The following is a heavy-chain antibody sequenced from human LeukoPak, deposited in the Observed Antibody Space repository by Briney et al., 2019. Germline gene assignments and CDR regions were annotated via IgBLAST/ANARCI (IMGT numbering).Heavy chain of an antibody. CDR3: ARDRRPGYSSGSLDYYYYYMDV. CDR2: INPKSGGT. J-gene: IGHJ6*03. Sequence: ASVKVSCKASGYSFTGYYMHWVRQAPGQGLEWMGWINPKSGGTNYAQKFQGRVTMTRDTSISTAYMELSRLRSDDTAVYYCARDRRPGYSSGSLDYYYYYMDVWGKGTTVTISS. V-gene: IGHV1-2*02. CDR1: GYSFTGYY. D-gene: IGHD6-19*01.